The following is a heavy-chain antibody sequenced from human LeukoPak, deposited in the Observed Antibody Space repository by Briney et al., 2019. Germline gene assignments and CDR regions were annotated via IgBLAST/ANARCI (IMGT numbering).Heavy chain of an antibody. V-gene: IGHV3-7*01. Sequence: GGSLRLSCAASGFTFSSYWMSWVRQAPGKGLEWVANIKQDGSEKYYVDSVKGRFTISRDNAKNSLYLQMNSLRAEDTAVYYCARGGYSYASYYFDYWGQGTLVTVSS. D-gene: IGHD5-18*01. CDR3: ARGGYSYASYYFDY. CDR2: IKQDGSEK. CDR1: GFTFSSYW. J-gene: IGHJ4*02.